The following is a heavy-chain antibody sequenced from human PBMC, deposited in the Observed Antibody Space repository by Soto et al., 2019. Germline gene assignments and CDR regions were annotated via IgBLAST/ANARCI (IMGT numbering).Heavy chain of an antibody. CDR2: IIPIFGTA. CDR1: GGTFSSYA. D-gene: IGHD2-2*01. Sequence: QVQLVQSGAEVKKPGSSVKVSCKASGGTFSSYAISWVRQAPGQGLEWMGGIIPIFGTANYAQKFQGRVTIXGDISXXAAYMELSSLRSEDTAVYYCARGHVPAAMVYYFDYWGQGTLVTVSS. CDR3: ARGHVPAAMVYYFDY. V-gene: IGHV1-69*14. J-gene: IGHJ4*02.